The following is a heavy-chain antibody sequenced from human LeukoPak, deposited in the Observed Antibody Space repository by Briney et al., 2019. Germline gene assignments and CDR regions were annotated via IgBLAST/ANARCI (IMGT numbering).Heavy chain of an antibody. V-gene: IGHV3-23*01. J-gene: IGHJ4*02. CDR3: AKGGGYVWGSFHY. CDR1: GFTFXSYA. D-gene: IGHD3-16*01. CDR2: ISGSGGST. Sequence: SLXLSXXXXGFTFXSYAMSWVRQAPGKGLEWVSAISGSGGSTYYADSVKGRFTISRDNSKNTLYLQMNSLRAEDTAVYYCAKGGGYVWGSFHYWGQGTLVTVSS.